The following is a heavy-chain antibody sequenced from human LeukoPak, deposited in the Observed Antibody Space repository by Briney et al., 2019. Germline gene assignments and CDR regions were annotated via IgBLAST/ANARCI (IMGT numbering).Heavy chain of an antibody. CDR2: IRSKEYGGTT. V-gene: IGHV3-49*04. J-gene: IGHJ4*02. Sequence: GGSLRLSCTANGFPFGDYAVSWVRQAPGKGLEWVGFIRSKEYGGTTEYAASVKGQFTISRDDSKTIAYLQMNSLKAEDTAVYFCTRNLADRPGFDAWGQGTLVTVSS. CDR1: GFPFGDYA. CDR3: TRNLADRPGFDA. D-gene: IGHD6-6*01.